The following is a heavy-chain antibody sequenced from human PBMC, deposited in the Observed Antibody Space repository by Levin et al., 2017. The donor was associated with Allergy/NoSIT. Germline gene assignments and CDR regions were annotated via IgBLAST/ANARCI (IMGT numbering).Heavy chain of an antibody. CDR2: IIPILGIA. J-gene: IGHJ4*02. V-gene: IGHV1-69*04. D-gene: IGHD3-10*01. Sequence: ASVKVSCKASGGTFSSYPISWVRQAPGQGLEWMGRIIPILGIANYAQKFQGRVTITADKSTSTAYMELSSLRSEDTAVYYCARDIEIPGSNHGSDYWGQGTLVTVSS. CDR1: GGTFSSYP. CDR3: ARDIEIPGSNHGSDY.